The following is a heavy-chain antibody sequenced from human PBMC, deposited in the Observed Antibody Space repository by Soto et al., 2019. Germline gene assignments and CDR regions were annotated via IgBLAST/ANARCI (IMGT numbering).Heavy chain of an antibody. D-gene: IGHD1-1*01. CDR3: ARGATGTTTGTNWFDP. CDR1: GFTFSSYA. V-gene: IGHV3-23*01. J-gene: IGHJ5*02. Sequence: SLRLSCAASGFTFSSYAMSWVRQAPGKGLEWVSAISGSGGSTYYADSVKGRFTISRDNSKNTLYLQMNSLRAEDTAVYYCARGATGTTTGTNWFDPWGQGTLVTVSS. CDR2: ISGSGGST.